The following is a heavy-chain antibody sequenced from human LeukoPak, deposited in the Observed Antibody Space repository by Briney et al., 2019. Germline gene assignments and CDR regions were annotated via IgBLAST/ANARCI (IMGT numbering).Heavy chain of an antibody. CDR1: GFTFDDFA. J-gene: IGHJ4*02. CDR2: IDYNSDGI. V-gene: IGHV3-9*01. Sequence: PGRSLRLSCAVSGFTFDDFAMHWVRQAPGKGLEWVSGIDYNSDGIDYAASVKGRFTISRDNAKNSLYLQMNSLRTEDTALYFCAKVSSSWYLAGPDYWGQGTLVTVSS. D-gene: IGHD6-13*01. CDR3: AKVSSSWYLAGPDY.